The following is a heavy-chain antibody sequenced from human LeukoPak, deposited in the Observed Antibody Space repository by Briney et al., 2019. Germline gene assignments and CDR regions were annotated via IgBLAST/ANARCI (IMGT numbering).Heavy chain of an antibody. D-gene: IGHD3-9*01. J-gene: IGHJ4*02. CDR2: ISSSRSYI. CDR1: GFTFSSYS. V-gene: IGHV3-21*01. CDR3: AREPQGGYDILTGYYTY. Sequence: GGSLRLSCAASGFTFSSYSMNWVRQAAGEGLEWVASISSSRSYIYYADSVKGRFTISRDNAKNPLYLQMNSLRAEDTAMYHCAREPQGGYDILTGYYTYWAQGTLATAPS.